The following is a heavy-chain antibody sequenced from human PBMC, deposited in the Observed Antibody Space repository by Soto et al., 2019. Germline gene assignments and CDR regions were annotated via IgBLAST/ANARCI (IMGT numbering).Heavy chain of an antibody. D-gene: IGHD6-13*01. CDR1: GFTFSSYW. J-gene: IGHJ2*01. V-gene: IGHV3-74*01. CDR2: INSDGSST. CDR3: ARDQYSSSWYFDL. Sequence: GGSLRLSCAASGFTFSSYWMHWVRQAPGKGLVWVSRINSDGSSTSYADSVKGRFTISRDNAKNTLYLQMSSLRADDTAVYYCARDQYSSSWYFDLWGRGTLVTVSS.